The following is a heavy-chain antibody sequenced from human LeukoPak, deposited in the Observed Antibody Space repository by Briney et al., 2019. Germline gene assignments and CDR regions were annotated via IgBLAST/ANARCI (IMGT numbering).Heavy chain of an antibody. Sequence: KASGPTLVNSTQTLTLTCTFSGCSRRRRGGGVGWIRQPPGKALEWLSRIYWDDDKRYSPTLKSRLTSTKDSSKTQASLRMTNMDPVDTATYYCAHVKLWFGEVLPLDYWGQGTLVTVSS. CDR3: AHVKLWFGEVLPLDY. D-gene: IGHD3-10*01. J-gene: IGHJ4*02. CDR2: IYWDDDK. CDR1: GCSRRRRGGG. V-gene: IGHV2-5*02.